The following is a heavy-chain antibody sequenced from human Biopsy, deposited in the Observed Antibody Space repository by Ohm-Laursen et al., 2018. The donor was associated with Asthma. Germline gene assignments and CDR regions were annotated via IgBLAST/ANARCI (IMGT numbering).Heavy chain of an antibody. V-gene: IGHV1-3*01. CDR2: INAGDGNT. D-gene: IGHD3-9*01. Sequence: SVKVSCKASGYTFIHFAIHWVRQAPGQRLEWMGWINAGDGNTKYSQKFQGRVTITRDTSASTAYMDLRSLRSEDTAMYYCARTYYDFLTGQVNDAFALWGQGTVVTVSS. CDR3: ARTYYDFLTGQVNDAFAL. J-gene: IGHJ3*01. CDR1: GYTFIHFA.